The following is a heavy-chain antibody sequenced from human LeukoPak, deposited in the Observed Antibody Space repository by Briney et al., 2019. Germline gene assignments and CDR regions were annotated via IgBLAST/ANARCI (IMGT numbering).Heavy chain of an antibody. Sequence: PGRSLRLSCAASGFTFDDYAMYWVRQSPGKGLEWVSGISWNSGNTGYADSVRGRFTISRDNAKKSLYLQMNSLRDEDTAFYYCAKDQATSGIYDYGMDVWGQGTKVTVSS. D-gene: IGHD1-1*01. CDR3: AKDQATSGIYDYGMDV. CDR2: ISWNSGNT. V-gene: IGHV3-9*01. CDR1: GFTFDDYA. J-gene: IGHJ6*02.